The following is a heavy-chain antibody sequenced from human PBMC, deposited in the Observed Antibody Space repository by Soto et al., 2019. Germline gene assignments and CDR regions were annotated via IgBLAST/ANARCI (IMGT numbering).Heavy chain of an antibody. J-gene: IGHJ4*02. CDR3: AKVVVGAPRHPDFDS. CDR1: GGSINNGDYF. Sequence: PLETLSLTCTVSGGSINNGDYFWGWIRQPPGKGLEWIGSVYHSGTTNYNPSLKSRVTISVDTSKNQFSLNLRSVTAADTAVYYCAKVVVGAPRHPDFDSWGQGTLVTVSS. D-gene: IGHD2-15*01. CDR2: VYHSGTT. V-gene: IGHV4-39*01.